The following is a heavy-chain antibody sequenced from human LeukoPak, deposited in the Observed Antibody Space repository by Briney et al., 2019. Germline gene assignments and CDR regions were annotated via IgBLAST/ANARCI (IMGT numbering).Heavy chain of an antibody. CDR2: IIPIFGTA. CDR1: GGTFSSYA. Sequence: GASVEVSCKASGGTFSSYAISWVRQAPGQGLEWMGGIIPIFGTANYAQKFQGRVTITADESTSTAYMELSSLRSEDTAVCYCARGGGYCSSTSCYAFDYWGQGTLVTVSS. CDR3: ARGGGYCSSTSCYAFDY. V-gene: IGHV1-69*13. D-gene: IGHD2-2*01. J-gene: IGHJ4*02.